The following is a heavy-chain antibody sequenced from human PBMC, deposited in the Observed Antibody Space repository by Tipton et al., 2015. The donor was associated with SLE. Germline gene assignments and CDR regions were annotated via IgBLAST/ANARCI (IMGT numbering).Heavy chain of an antibody. CDR1: GGSISSGGYY. Sequence: TLSLTCTVSGGSISSGGYYWSWIRQHPGKGLEYIGYIYYNGNTYYNPSLKSRVTISLDTSKNQFSLKLTSVTAADTAVFYCAREAQYDSSAPFFDSWGQGTLVTISS. CDR2: IYYNGNT. CDR3: AREAQYDSSAPFFDS. V-gene: IGHV4-31*03. D-gene: IGHD6-6*01. J-gene: IGHJ4*02.